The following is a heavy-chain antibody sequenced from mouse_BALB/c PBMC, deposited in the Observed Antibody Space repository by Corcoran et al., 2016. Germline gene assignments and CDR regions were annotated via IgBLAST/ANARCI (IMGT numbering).Heavy chain of an antibody. D-gene: IGHD2-10*02. CDR3: ARRYGNYAMDY. CDR1: GYTFTNYG. CDR2: INTYTGEP. Sequence: QIQLVQSGPELKKPGETVKISCKASGYTFTNYGMNWVKQAPGKGLKWMGWINTYTGEPTYADDFKGRFAFSLETSASTPYLQINNLKNEDMATYFCARRYGNYAMDYWGQGTSVTVSS. J-gene: IGHJ4*01. V-gene: IGHV9-1*02.